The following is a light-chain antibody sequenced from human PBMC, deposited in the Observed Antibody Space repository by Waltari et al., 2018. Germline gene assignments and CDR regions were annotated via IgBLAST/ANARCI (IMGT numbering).Light chain of an antibody. J-gene: IGKJ2*01. CDR1: QSLVHSDGNTY. CDR3: MQGTYWPYT. Sequence: DVVMTHSPLSLPVTLGQTASISCTSSQSLVHSDGNTYLMWFHKRPGQSPRRLIDKVSNQKSGVPDRFRGSSSDTDFTLKISRVEADDVGVYYCMQGTYWPYTFGQGTRLDIK. V-gene: IGKV2-30*02. CDR2: KVS.